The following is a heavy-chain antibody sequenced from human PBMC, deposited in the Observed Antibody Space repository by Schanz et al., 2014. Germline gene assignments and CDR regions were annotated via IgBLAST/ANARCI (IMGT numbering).Heavy chain of an antibody. V-gene: IGHV1-69*02. D-gene: IGHD3-16*01. CDR1: GGSFSSYT. J-gene: IGHJ6*02. CDR3: ATIGVNDYWRFGLDL. CDR2: IIPNLGLA. Sequence: QVQLVQSGAEVKKPGSSVKVSCKVSGGSFSSYTISWVRQAPGQGLEWMGKIIPNLGLANYAQRIQGRVTITADKSTRTAYMELKSLRSADTAVYYCATIGVNDYWRFGLDLWGQGTTVTVSS.